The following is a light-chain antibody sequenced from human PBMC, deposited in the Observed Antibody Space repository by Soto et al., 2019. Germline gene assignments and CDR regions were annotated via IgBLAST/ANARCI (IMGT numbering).Light chain of an antibody. Sequence: QSVLTQPRSVSGSPGQPVVISCTGTSSDVGGYNYVSWYQQYPGKVPKLIIYDVSERPSGVPDRFSGSKSGNTASLTISGLQAEDEADYYCCSYAGTYSYVFGSGTQLTVL. CDR2: DVS. V-gene: IGLV2-11*01. J-gene: IGLJ7*01. CDR3: CSYAGTYSYV. CDR1: SSDVGGYNY.